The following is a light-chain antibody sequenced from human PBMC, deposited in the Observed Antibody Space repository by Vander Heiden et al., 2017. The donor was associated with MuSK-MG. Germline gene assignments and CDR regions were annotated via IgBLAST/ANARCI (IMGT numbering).Light chain of an antibody. J-gene: IGKJ2*01. V-gene: IGKV1-33*01. Sequence: DIQMTQSPSSLPASVGERVTITCQASQDISNFLNWYQQRPGKAPNLLISDASHLEVGVPSRFGGSGSGTDFTFTISSLQPEDIATYYCQRYDDHPTYTFGQGTKLEI. CDR1: QDISNF. CDR3: QRYDDHPTYT. CDR2: DAS.